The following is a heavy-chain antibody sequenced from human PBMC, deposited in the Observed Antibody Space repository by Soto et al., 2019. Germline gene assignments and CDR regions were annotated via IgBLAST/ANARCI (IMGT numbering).Heavy chain of an antibody. J-gene: IGHJ4*02. CDR3: ARTYYYDSSGSKTGYYFDY. Sequence: QVQLVQSGAEVKKPGSSVKVSCKASGGTFSSYTISWVRQAPGQGLEWMGRIIPILGIANYAQKFQGRVTITADKSTSTAYMELSSLRSEDTAVYYCARTYYYDSSGSKTGYYFDYWGQGTLVTVSS. D-gene: IGHD3-22*01. CDR1: GGTFSSYT. CDR2: IIPILGIA. V-gene: IGHV1-69*02.